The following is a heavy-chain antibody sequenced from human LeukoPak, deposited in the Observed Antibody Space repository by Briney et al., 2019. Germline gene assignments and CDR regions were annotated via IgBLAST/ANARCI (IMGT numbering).Heavy chain of an antibody. Sequence: GGSLRLSCAASGFTFSNAWMSWVRQAPGKGLEWVGRIKSKTDGGTTDYAAPVKGRFTISRDDSKNTLYLQMNSLRAEDTAVYYCAKADKQWLAPFDYWGQGTLVTVSS. D-gene: IGHD6-19*01. V-gene: IGHV3-15*01. J-gene: IGHJ4*02. CDR3: AKADKQWLAPFDY. CDR2: IKSKTDGGTT. CDR1: GFTFSNAW.